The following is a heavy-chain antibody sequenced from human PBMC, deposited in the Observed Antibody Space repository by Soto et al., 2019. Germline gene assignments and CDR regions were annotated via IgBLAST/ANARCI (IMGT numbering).Heavy chain of an antibody. CDR1: GFSLSSYS. J-gene: IGHJ3*02. Sequence: GGSLRLSCAASGFSLSSYSMNWVRQAPGKGLEWVSSISRSSSYIYYAESVKGRFTISRDNAKNSLYLQMNSLRAEDTALYYCAKDIYGSFIDAFDIWGQGTMVTVS. CDR3: AKDIYGSFIDAFDI. V-gene: IGHV3-21*04. D-gene: IGHD2-2*02. CDR2: ISRSSSYI.